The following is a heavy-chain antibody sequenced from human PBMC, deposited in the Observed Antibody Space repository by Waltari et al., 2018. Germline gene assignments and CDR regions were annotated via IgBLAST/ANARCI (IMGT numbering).Heavy chain of an antibody. CDR3: ASAYYYDSSGYYR. CDR1: GGSFSDSY. D-gene: IGHD3-22*01. CDR2: INHSGST. Sequence: QVQLQQWGAGLLKPSDTLSLTCAVYGGSFSDSYWSWIRQPPGKGLEWIGEINHSGSTNYNPSLKSRVTISVDTSKNQFSLKLTSVTAADTAVYYCASAYYYDSSGYYRWGQGTLVTVSS. J-gene: IGHJ4*02. V-gene: IGHV4-34*01.